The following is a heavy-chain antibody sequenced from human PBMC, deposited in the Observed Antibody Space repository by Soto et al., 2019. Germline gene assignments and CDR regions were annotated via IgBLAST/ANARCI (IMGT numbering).Heavy chain of an antibody. CDR2: ITPFKSDT. CDR1: GYTFTSYG. Sequence: SVKVSCKASGYTFTSYGISWVRQAPGQALEWMGWITPFKSDTNYAQKFQDRVTITRDRSVSTAYMELSNLRSDDTAMYYCARSPFAGSDAFDIWGQGTMVTVSS. J-gene: IGHJ3*02. D-gene: IGHD1-1*01. CDR3: ARSPFAGSDAFDI. V-gene: IGHV1-45*02.